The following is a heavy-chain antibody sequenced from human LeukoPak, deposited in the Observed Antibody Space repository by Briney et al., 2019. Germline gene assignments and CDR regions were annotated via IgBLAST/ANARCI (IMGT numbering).Heavy chain of an antibody. V-gene: IGHV3-30-3*01. CDR1: GFTFSSYA. CDR3: ARGRGVDYGDYTGDAFDI. CDR2: ISYDGSNK. D-gene: IGHD4-17*01. Sequence: GGSLRLSCAASGFTFSSYAMHWVRQAPGNGLVGVAVISYDGSNKYYADSGKGRFTISRDNSKNTLYLQMHSLRAEDTAVYYCARGRGVDYGDYTGDAFDIWGQGTMVTVSS. J-gene: IGHJ3*02.